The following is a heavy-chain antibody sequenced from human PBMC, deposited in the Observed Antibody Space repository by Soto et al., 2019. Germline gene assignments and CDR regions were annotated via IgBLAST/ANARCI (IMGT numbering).Heavy chain of an antibody. CDR3: ARMGDVPYYYYGMDV. CDR2: INGYNGNA. J-gene: IGHJ6*02. D-gene: IGHD3-16*01. V-gene: IGHV1-18*01. Sequence: QVQLVQSGAEVKKPGASVTVSCKASGYTFTTYGVSWVRQAPGQGLEWLGWINGYNGNAKYAENLQGRVSMTTDTFTSTAYMELRSLRSDDTAVYYCARMGDVPYYYYGMDVWGQGTTVTVSS. CDR1: GYTFTTYG.